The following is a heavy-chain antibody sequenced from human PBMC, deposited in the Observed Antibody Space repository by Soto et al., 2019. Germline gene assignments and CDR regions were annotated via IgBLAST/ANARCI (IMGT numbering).Heavy chain of an antibody. Sequence: GGSLRLSCAASGFTFSSYSMNWVRQAPGKGLEWVSSISSSSSYIYYADSVKGRFTISRDNAKNSLYLQMNSLRAEDTAVYYCARDSGLHHSRYYYGMDVWGQGTTVTVSS. V-gene: IGHV3-21*01. J-gene: IGHJ6*02. CDR3: ARDSGLHHSRYYYGMDV. CDR1: GFTFSSYS. D-gene: IGHD1-26*01. CDR2: ISSSSSYI.